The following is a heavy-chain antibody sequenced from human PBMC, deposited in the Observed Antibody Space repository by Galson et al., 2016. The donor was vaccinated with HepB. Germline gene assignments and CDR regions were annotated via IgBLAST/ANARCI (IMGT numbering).Heavy chain of an antibody. Sequence: PLRLSCAASGFTVSASSMTWVRQAPGKGLEWVSTIHRGGGTYYTYSVKGRFTIARDSSKNTLYLQMSSLKVEDTAVYYCAVVGDVSRDWGQGTLVTVSS. V-gene: IGHV3-66*01. D-gene: IGHD2-21*01. CDR1: GFTVSASS. CDR3: AVVGDVSRD. J-gene: IGHJ4*02. CDR2: IHRGGGT.